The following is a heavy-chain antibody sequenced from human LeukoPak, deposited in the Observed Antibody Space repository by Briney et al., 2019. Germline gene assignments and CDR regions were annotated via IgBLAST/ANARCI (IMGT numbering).Heavy chain of an antibody. CDR1: GFTFSSSS. V-gene: IGHV4-39*01. Sequence: GSLRLSCAASGFTFSSSSMIWVRQHPGKGLEWIGSIYYSGSTYYNPSLTSRVTIPVDTSKNQFSLKLSSVTAADPAIYYCAGISGSYSLGAVDIWGQGTMVTVSS. J-gene: IGHJ3*02. CDR2: IYYSGST. D-gene: IGHD1-26*01. CDR3: AGISGSYSLGAVDI.